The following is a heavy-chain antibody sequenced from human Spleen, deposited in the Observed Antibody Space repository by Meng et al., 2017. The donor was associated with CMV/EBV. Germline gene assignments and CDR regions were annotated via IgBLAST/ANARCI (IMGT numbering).Heavy chain of an antibody. D-gene: IGHD2-15*01. V-gene: IGHV1-69*12. J-gene: IGHJ2*01. CDR3: AREAVVVVAATDWYFDL. CDR2: IIPIFGTA. CDR1: GGTFSSYA. Sequence: VQLVESGAERKKPGSSVKVSCKASGGTFSSYAISWVRQAPGQGLEWMGGIIPIFGTANYAQKFQGRVTITADESTSTAYMELSSLRSEDTAVYYCAREAVVVVAATDWYFDLWGRGTLVTVSS.